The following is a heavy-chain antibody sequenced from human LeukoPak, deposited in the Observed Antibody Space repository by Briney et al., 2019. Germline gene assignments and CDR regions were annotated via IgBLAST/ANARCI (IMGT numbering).Heavy chain of an antibody. J-gene: IGHJ3*02. CDR3: ARDRVVGAIDGFDI. V-gene: IGHV1-18*01. CDR2: VSGSNGHA. D-gene: IGHD1-26*01. CDR1: GYFFSSYG. Sequence: GASVKVSCKASGYFFSSYGINWVRQAPGQGLEWMGWVSGSNGHANYGKKFQGRVTMTTETSTSAAYMELRSLRSDDTAVYYCARDRVVGAIDGFDIWGQGTMVTVSS.